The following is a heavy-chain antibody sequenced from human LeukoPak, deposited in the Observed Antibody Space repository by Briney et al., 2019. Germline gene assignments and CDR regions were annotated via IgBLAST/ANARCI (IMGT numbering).Heavy chain of an antibody. D-gene: IGHD3-16*01. Sequence: ASVKVSCKASGYTFTSYDINWVRQATGQGLEWMGWMNPNSGEKGHAQKFQGRVTITTDTSTSTAYMELRSLRSDDTAVYYCARFYDYVWGPLSGDYWGQGTLVTVSS. J-gene: IGHJ4*02. V-gene: IGHV1-8*01. CDR3: ARFYDYVWGPLSGDY. CDR2: MNPNSGEK. CDR1: GYTFTSYD.